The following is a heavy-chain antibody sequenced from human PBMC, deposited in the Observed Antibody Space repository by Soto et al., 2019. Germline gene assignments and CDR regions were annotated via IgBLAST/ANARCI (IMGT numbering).Heavy chain of an antibody. J-gene: IGHJ4*02. CDR1: GGSFSGYY. V-gene: IGHV4-34*01. D-gene: IGHD4-17*01. Sequence: SETLSLTCAVYGGSFSGYYWSWIRQPPGKGLEWIGEINHSGSTNYNPSLKSRVTISVDTSKNQFSLKLSSVTAADTAVYYCARGHPYGDYRYWGQGTLVTVSS. CDR3: ARGHPYGDYRY. CDR2: INHSGST.